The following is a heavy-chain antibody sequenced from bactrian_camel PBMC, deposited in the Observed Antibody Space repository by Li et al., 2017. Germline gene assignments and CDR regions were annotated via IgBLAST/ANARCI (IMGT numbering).Heavy chain of an antibody. CDR1: GLDVSMYC. Sequence: VQLVESGGGSVQAGGSLRLSCVASGLDVSMYCMAWFRQAPGKEREGIASIDSNDYTVYANSVKGRFTISKDNAKTSLYLQMNSLKPEDTAMYYCAARGPYCYTKLSVRDFTYWGQGTQVTVS. D-gene: IGHD2*01. CDR3: AARGPYCYTKLSVRDFTY. CDR2: IDSNDYT. V-gene: IGHV3S6*01. J-gene: IGHJ6*01.